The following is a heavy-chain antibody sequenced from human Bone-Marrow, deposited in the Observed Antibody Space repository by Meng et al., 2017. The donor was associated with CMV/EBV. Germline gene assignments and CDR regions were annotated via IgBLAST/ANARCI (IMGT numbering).Heavy chain of an antibody. CDR3: ARGYGNYDSSGYYPH. J-gene: IGHJ4*02. V-gene: IGHV3-48*04. D-gene: IGHD3-22*01. CDR1: GFTFSSYA. Sequence: GESLKISCAASGFTFSSYAMNWDRQAPGKGLEWVSYISSSSSTIYYADSVKGRFTISRDNAKNSLYLQMNSLRAEDTAVYYCARGYGNYDSSGYYPHWGQGTLVTVSS. CDR2: ISSSSSTI.